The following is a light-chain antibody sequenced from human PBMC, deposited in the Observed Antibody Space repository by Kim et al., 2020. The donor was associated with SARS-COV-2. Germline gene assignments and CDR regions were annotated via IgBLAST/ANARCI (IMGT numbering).Light chain of an antibody. CDR2: DAS. Sequence: DIQMTQSPSTLSASVGDRVTITCRASQSISIYLAWYQQKPGKAPKLLIYDASSLESGVPSRFSGSGSGTEFTLTISSLQPDDFATYYCQQYDSDFGQGTKLEI. CDR3: QQYDSD. CDR1: QSISIY. J-gene: IGKJ2*01. V-gene: IGKV1-5*01.